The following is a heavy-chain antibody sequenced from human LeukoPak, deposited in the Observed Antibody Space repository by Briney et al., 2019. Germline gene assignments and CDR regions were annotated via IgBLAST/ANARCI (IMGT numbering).Heavy chain of an antibody. V-gene: IGHV4-39*01. D-gene: IGHD3-16*01. Sequence: PSETLSLTCTVSGGSISSSTFYWGWIRQPPGKGLEWIGSMFSGGSTYYNPSLKSRVTISVDTSKNQFSLNLSSVTAADTAVYYCARPITAFQAFDSWGQGTLVTVSS. CDR1: GGSISSSTFY. J-gene: IGHJ4*02. CDR3: ARPITAFQAFDS. CDR2: MFSGGST.